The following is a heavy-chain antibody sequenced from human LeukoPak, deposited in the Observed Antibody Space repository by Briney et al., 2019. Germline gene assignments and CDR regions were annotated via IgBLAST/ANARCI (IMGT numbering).Heavy chain of an antibody. CDR2: IYHSGRT. D-gene: IGHD3-10*01. V-gene: IGHV4-38-2*02. J-gene: IGHJ5*02. CDR1: GYSISSGYY. CDR3: ARVTMVGGFDP. Sequence: SETLSLTRTVSGYSISSGYYWGWIRQPPGKGLEWVGSIYHSGRTFYNPSLKSRVTISLDTFKNQFSLKLSSVTAADTAVYYCARVTMVGGFDPWGQGTLVTVSS.